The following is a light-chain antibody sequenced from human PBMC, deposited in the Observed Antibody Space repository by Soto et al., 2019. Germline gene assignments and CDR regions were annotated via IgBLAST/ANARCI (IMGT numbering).Light chain of an antibody. CDR2: AAS. J-gene: IGKJ2*01. Sequence: DIQMTQSPSSLSASVGDRVTITCRASQSISSYLNWYQQKPGKAPKLLIYAASSLKSGVPPRFSGSGSGTDFTLTISSMQPEDFATYYWQPSYSTLGYTFGQGTKLEIK. CDR3: QPSYSTLGYT. CDR1: QSISSY. V-gene: IGKV1-39*01.